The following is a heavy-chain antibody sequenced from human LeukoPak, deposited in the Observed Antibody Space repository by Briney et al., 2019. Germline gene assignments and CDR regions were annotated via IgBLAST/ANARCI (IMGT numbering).Heavy chain of an antibody. D-gene: IGHD6-13*01. CDR1: GVSFSGYY. CDR2: INHSGST. CDR3: ARKGNYYYYGMDV. Sequence: SETLSLTCAVYGVSFSGYYWSWIRQPPGKGLEWIGEINHSGSTNYNPSLKSRVTISVDTSKNQFSLKLSSVTAADTAVYYCARKGNYYYYGMDVWGQGTTVTVSS. V-gene: IGHV4-34*01. J-gene: IGHJ6*02.